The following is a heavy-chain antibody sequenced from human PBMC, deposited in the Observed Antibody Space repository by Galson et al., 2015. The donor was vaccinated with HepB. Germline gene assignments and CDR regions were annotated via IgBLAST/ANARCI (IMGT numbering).Heavy chain of an antibody. V-gene: IGHV1-46*04. J-gene: IGHJ6*02. D-gene: IGHD3-10*01. CDR3: ARGAQYYYGSGSYYYPQDYYYGMDV. Sequence: SVKVSCKASGYTFTSYYMHWVRQAPGQGLEWMGIINPSGGSTSYAQKLQGRVTMTRDTSASTAYMELSSLRSEDTAVYYCARGAQYYYGSGSYYYPQDYYYGMDVWGQGTTVTVSS. CDR1: GYTFTSYY. CDR2: INPSGGST.